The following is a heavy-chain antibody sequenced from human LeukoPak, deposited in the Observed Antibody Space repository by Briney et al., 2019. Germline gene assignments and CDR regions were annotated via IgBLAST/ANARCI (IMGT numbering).Heavy chain of an antibody. Sequence: PGGSLRLSCEASGLTFSGYSMNWVRQAPGKGLEWVSSISSSGDYTYYADSVKGRFTISRDNAKNSPYLQMNSLRAEDTAVYYCASRYCSGGSCYLDYWGQGALVTVSS. CDR1: GLTFSGYS. V-gene: IGHV3-21*01. J-gene: IGHJ4*02. CDR2: ISSSGDYT. CDR3: ASRYCSGGSCYLDY. D-gene: IGHD2-15*01.